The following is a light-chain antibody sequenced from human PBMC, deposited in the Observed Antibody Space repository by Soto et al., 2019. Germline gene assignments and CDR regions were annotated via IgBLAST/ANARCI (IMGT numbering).Light chain of an antibody. CDR1: QGINNY. CDR3: QNYDSDPIT. V-gene: IGKV1-27*01. CDR2: AAS. Sequence: IQMTQSPSTLSSSVVSIVSITCGASQGINNYLAWYQQKPGKVPKVLIYAASTLQPGVPSRFSGSGSGTDFTLTINSLQPDDIATYYCQNYDSDPITFGQGTRLEIK. J-gene: IGKJ5*01.